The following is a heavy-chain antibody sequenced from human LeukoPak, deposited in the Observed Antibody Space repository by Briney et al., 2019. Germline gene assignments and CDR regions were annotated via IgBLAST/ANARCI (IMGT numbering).Heavy chain of an antibody. V-gene: IGHV3-23*01. Sequence: GGSLRLSCAASGFTFSSYAMSWVRQAPGKGLEWVSAISGSGGSTYYAGSVKGRFTISRDNSKNTLYLQMNSLRAEDTAVYYCAKDGLTMIVVVPRGVDYWGQGTLVTVSS. D-gene: IGHD3-22*01. CDR2: ISGSGGST. J-gene: IGHJ4*02. CDR1: GFTFSSYA. CDR3: AKDGLTMIVVVPRGVDY.